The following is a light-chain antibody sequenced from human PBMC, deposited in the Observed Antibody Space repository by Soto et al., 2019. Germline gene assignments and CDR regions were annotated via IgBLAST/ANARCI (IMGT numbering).Light chain of an antibody. V-gene: IGKV3-11*01. CDR3: QQRSNWPRT. J-gene: IGKJ1*01. CDR2: DAS. Sequence: EIVLTQSPATLSLSPGERATLSCRASQSVSSYFAWYQQKPGQAPRLLIYDASNRATGIPARFSGSGSGTDFTLTISSLEPEDFAVYYCQQRSNWPRTVGQGTKVEIK. CDR1: QSVSSY.